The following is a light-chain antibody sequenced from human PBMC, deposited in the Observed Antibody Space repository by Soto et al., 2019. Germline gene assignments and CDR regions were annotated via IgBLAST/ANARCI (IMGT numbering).Light chain of an antibody. J-gene: IGKJ1*01. CDR2: GAS. CDR3: HQYESSPWT. Sequence: EIVLTQSPGTLSLSPGERATLSCRASQSVSSYYLAWYQQKPGQALRLLIYGASSRATGIPDRFSGGGSGTDFTLTISRLEHEDFAVYYCHQYESSPWTFGQGTKVDFK. CDR1: QSVSSYY. V-gene: IGKV3-20*01.